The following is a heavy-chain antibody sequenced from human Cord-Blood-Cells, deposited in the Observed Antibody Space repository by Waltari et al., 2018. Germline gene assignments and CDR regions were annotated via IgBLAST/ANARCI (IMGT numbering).Heavy chain of an antibody. CDR2: IYHSGST. J-gene: IGHJ4*02. D-gene: IGHD5-18*01. CDR3: ARVAVQLSHFDY. V-gene: IGHV4-38-2*02. Sequence: QVQLQESGPGLVKPSEPLSLPCTASGYSISRGHSWVWLRQPPRKELEWIGSIYHSGSTYYNPSLKSRVTISVDTSKNQFSLKLGSVTAADTAVYYCARVAVQLSHFDYWGQGTLVTVSS. CDR1: GYSISRGHS.